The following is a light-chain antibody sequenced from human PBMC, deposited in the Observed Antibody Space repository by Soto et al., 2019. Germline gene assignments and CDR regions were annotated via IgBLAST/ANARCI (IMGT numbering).Light chain of an antibody. CDR2: DVS. CDR3: SSYTSSSTPYV. CDR1: SSDVGGYNY. Sequence: QSALNQPASVSGSPGQSITISCTGSSSDVGGYNYVSWYQQHPGKAPKLMIYDVSNRPSGVSDRFSGSKSGNTASLTISGLQAEDEADYYCSSYTSSSTPYVFGTGTKLTVL. J-gene: IGLJ1*01. V-gene: IGLV2-14*01.